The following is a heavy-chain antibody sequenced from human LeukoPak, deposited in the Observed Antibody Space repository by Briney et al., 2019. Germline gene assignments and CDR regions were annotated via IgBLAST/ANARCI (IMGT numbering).Heavy chain of an antibody. D-gene: IGHD2-15*01. CDR1: GYTVTGYY. Sequence: ASVKVSCKASGYTVTGYYMHWVRQAPGQGLEWMGWINPKSGGTNYPQKFQGRVTMTRDTSMSTAYMELSRLRSDDTAVYYCSRDSGYCSGGSCWYFDFWGQGTLVTVSA. J-gene: IGHJ4*02. CDR2: INPKSGGT. V-gene: IGHV1-2*02. CDR3: SRDSGYCSGGSCWYFDF.